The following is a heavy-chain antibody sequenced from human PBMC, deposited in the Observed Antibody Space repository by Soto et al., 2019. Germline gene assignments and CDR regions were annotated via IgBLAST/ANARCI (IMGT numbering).Heavy chain of an antibody. D-gene: IGHD3-22*01. Sequence: GGSLRLSCAASGFIFSNYAMHWVRQTPGRGLEWVSVISFDGTNTYLAESVKGRFSISRDNSKNRLYLRMNSLSREDTAVYYCARGGGLYYYDSSGYFLFDYWGQGTLVSVSS. CDR1: GFIFSNYA. V-gene: IGHV3-30-3*01. CDR3: ARGGGLYYYDSSGYFLFDY. CDR2: ISFDGTNT. J-gene: IGHJ4*02.